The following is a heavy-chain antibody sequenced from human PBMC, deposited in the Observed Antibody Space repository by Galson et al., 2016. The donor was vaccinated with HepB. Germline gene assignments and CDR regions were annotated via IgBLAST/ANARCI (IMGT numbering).Heavy chain of an antibody. D-gene: IGHD4-17*01. V-gene: IGHV3-23*01. Sequence: ALRLSCASSEVSFSNDANGCVRQTPGKGLEWVSGISGDGHSTYDADSVKGRFTISRDNSKNTLYLQMNSLGADDTALYYCAKDRDHFGDYVFDYWGQGTLVTVSS. CDR3: AKDRDHFGDYVFDY. CDR2: ISGDGHST. J-gene: IGHJ4*02. CDR1: EVSFSNDA.